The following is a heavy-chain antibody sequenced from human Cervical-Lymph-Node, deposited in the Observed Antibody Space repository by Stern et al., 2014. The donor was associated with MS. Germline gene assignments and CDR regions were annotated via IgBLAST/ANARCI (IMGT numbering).Heavy chain of an antibody. CDR1: GFTFRTYA. CDR2: ISYDGSSK. Sequence: VQLVESGGCVVQPGRSLRLSFAASGFTFRTYAMHWVRQAPGKGLEWVTVISYDGSSKFYADSVKGRFTISRDNSKSTLYLQMNSLRVEDTAMYYCARAPGDYELDHWGQGTLITVSS. J-gene: IGHJ4*02. CDR3: ARAPGDYELDH. D-gene: IGHD3-22*01. V-gene: IGHV3-30-3*01.